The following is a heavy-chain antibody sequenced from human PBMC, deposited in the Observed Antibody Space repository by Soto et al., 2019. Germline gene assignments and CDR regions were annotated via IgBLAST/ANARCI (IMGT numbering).Heavy chain of an antibody. J-gene: IGHJ6*02. CDR3: ARDSGGDNNYGMDV. Sequence: QVQVVESGGGVVQPGRSLTLSCAASGFTFSNYGMHWVRQAPGKGLEWVAIITYDGSEKYYADSVKGRFTISRDNSKNTLYLQMNGLRVEDTAVYYCARDSGGDNNYGMDVWGQGTTVTVSS. D-gene: IGHD2-21*02. CDR1: GFTFSNYG. V-gene: IGHV3-33*01. CDR2: ITYDGSEK.